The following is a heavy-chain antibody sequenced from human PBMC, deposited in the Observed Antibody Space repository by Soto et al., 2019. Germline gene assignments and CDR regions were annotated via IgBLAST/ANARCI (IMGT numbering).Heavy chain of an antibody. CDR3: ARRYITIFGVVTQPDYYYYGMDV. D-gene: IGHD3-3*01. V-gene: IGHV1-69*13. J-gene: IGHJ6*02. CDR2: IIPIFGTA. Sequence: SVKVSCKASGGTFSSYAISWVRQAPGQGLEWMGGIIPIFGTANYAQKFQGRVTITADESTSTAYMELSSLRSEDTAVYHCARRYITIFGVVTQPDYYYYGMDVWGQGTTVTVSS. CDR1: GGTFSSYA.